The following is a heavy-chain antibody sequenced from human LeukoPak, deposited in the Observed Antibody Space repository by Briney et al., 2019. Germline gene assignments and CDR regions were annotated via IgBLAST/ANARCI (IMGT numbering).Heavy chain of an antibody. CDR1: GFTFGDYA. V-gene: IGHV3-49*04. CDR2: IRGKAYGGTT. Sequence: GGSLRLSCSVSGFTFGDYAMSWVRQAPGKGLEWVGIIRGKAYGGTTEYGASVKGRFTISRDDSKSIAYLQMDSQKTEDTAVYCCARDFGSGTYRRYYFDYWGQGTLVTVSS. CDR3: ARDFGSGTYRRYYFDY. J-gene: IGHJ4*01. D-gene: IGHD3-10*01.